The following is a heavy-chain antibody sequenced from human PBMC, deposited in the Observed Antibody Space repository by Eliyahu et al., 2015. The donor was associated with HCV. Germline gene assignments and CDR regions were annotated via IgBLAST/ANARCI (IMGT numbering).Heavy chain of an antibody. CDR1: XFPFSSYA. Sequence: EVQLLESGGGLVQSGGSLRLSCAXSXFPFSSYAMNWVRQAPGKGLEWVSSITDSGGGTYYADSVKGRFTVSRDNSKNTLYLQMNSLRVEDTAVYYCAKSNYDWYFDLWGRGTLVTVSS. V-gene: IGHV3-23*01. J-gene: IGHJ2*01. D-gene: IGHD1-7*01. CDR3: AKSNYDWYFDL. CDR2: ITDSGGGT.